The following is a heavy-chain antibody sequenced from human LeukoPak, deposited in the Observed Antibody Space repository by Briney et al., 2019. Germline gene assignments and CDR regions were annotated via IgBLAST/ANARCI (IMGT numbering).Heavy chain of an antibody. V-gene: IGHV1-8*01. J-gene: IGHJ4*02. CDR1: GYSFTNYD. Sequence: GASVKVSCKASGYSFTNYDINWVRQATGHGLEWMGWMNPNSGTVGYAQKFQGRVTMTRNASISAAYMELSSLTSEDAAVYYCMRGASDYWGENYFDYWGQGSLVTVSS. CDR3: MRGASDYWGENYFDY. D-gene: IGHD7-27*01. CDR2: MNPNSGTV.